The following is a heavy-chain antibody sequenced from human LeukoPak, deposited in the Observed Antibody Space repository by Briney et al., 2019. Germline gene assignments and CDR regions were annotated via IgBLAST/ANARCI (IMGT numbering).Heavy chain of an antibody. CDR2: ISSSGSTI. Sequence: PGGSMRLSCAASGFTFSDYYMSWIRQAPGKGLEWVSYISSSGSTIYYADSVKGRFTISRDNAKNSLYLQMNSLRAEDTAVYYCARDYDFWSGHQGFDPWGQGTLVTVSS. CDR3: ARDYDFWSGHQGFDP. CDR1: GFTFSDYY. V-gene: IGHV3-11*01. D-gene: IGHD3-3*01. J-gene: IGHJ5*02.